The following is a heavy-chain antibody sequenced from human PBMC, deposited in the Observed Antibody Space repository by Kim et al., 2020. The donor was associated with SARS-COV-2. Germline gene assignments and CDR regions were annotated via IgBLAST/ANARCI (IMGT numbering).Heavy chain of an antibody. CDR1: GFTFTTYW. CDR2: IDFDGTST. J-gene: IGHJ4*02. CDR3: VRDSLTRPDLFDF. V-gene: IGHV3-74*01. Sequence: GGSLRLSCAASGFTFTTYWMHWVRQAPGKGLVWVSRIDFDGTSTSYADSVKGRFTIFRDNAKNMVYLQMNSLRVEDTAVYFCVRDSLTRPDLFDFWGQGT.